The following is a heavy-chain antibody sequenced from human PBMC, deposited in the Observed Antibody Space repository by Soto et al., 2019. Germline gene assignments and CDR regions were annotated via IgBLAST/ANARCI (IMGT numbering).Heavy chain of an antibody. CDR3: ARDRSNSPDLLDS. D-gene: IGHD1-1*01. Sequence: QVQLQESGPGLVKPSQTLSLTCSVSGGSIISDEYYWTWIRQHPGGGLEWIGHVYYTGSTSYSPSLKSRLTISVDTSKNQFSLRLNSVSAADTAVYYCARDRSNSPDLLDSWGRGTLVTVSS. V-gene: IGHV4-30-4*01. CDR2: VYYTGST. CDR1: GGSIISDEYY. J-gene: IGHJ4*02.